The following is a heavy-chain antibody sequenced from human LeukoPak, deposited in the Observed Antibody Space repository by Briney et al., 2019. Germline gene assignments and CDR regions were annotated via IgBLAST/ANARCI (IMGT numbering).Heavy chain of an antibody. D-gene: IGHD6-13*01. CDR3: AREYIAAAPDY. CDR1: GGSISSYY. CDR2: IYYSGST. V-gene: IGHV4-59*01. Sequence: SETLSLTCTVSGGSISSYYWSWIRQPPGKGLEWIGYIYYSGSTNYNPPLKSRVTISVDTSKNQFSLKLSSVTAADTAVYYCAREYIAAAPDYWGQGTLVTVSS. J-gene: IGHJ4*02.